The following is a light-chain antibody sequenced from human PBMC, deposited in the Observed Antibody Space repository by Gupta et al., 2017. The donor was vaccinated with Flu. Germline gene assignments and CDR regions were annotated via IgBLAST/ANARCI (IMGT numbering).Light chain of an antibody. CDR2: TAS. CDR3: QQSNSFPGT. Sequence: VTITCRASQGISNWLAWYQQKPGKAPKVLIHTASVLQSGVPSRFSGSASGTDFTLTISSLQPEDFATYYCQQSNSFPGTFGQGTKVEIK. CDR1: QGISNW. J-gene: IGKJ1*01. V-gene: IGKV1-12*01.